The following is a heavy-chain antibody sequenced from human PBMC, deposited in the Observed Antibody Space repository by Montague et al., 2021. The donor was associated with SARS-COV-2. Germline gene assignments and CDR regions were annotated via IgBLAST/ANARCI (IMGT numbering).Heavy chain of an antibody. D-gene: IGHD2-21*01. CDR2: INGASSRT. Sequence: SLRLSCAASGFIFSDYNMTWIRQTPGKGLEWISYINGASSRTNYADSVKGRFTISRDNAKNSLFLQMNSLRVEDTAVYYCARGISLFDPWGQGTTVTVSS. CDR1: GFIFSDYN. CDR3: ARGISLFDP. V-gene: IGHV3-11*05. J-gene: IGHJ6*02.